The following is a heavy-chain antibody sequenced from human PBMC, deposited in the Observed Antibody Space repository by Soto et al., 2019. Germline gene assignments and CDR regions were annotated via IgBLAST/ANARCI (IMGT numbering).Heavy chain of an antibody. CDR2: IYYSGST. J-gene: IGHJ4*02. CDR3: ARAGYSSSSSLDY. CDR1: GGSISSYY. D-gene: IGHD6-6*01. Sequence: SETLSLTCTVSGGSISSYYWSWIRQPPGKGLEWIGYIYYSGSTNYNPSLKSRVTISVDTSKNQFSLKLSSVTAADTAVYYCARAGYSSSSSLDYWGQGTLVTVSS. V-gene: IGHV4-59*01.